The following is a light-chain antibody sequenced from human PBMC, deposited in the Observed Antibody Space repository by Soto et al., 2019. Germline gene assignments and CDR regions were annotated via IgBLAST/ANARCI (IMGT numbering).Light chain of an antibody. CDR2: DAS. Sequence: DIQMTQSPSTLSASVGDRVTITCRASQSINSWLAWYQQKPGKAPKLLIYDASNLESGVPSRFSGSGSGTEFTLTISSLEPDDFASYYCQQYNSYPFTFGPGTTVDIK. V-gene: IGKV1-5*01. CDR3: QQYNSYPFT. J-gene: IGKJ3*01. CDR1: QSINSW.